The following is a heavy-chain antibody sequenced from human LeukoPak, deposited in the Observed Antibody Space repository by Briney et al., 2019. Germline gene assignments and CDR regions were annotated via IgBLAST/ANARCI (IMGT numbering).Heavy chain of an antibody. CDR3: AKTPLAAAGGYYFDY. Sequence: GSLRLSCAASGFTFSSYGMHWVRQAPGKGLEWVAFIRYDGSNKYYADSVKGRFTISRDNSKNTLYLQMNSLRAEDTAVYYCAKTPLAAAGGYYFDYWGQGTLVTVSS. CDR2: IRYDGSNK. CDR1: GFTFSSYG. J-gene: IGHJ4*02. D-gene: IGHD6-13*01. V-gene: IGHV3-30*02.